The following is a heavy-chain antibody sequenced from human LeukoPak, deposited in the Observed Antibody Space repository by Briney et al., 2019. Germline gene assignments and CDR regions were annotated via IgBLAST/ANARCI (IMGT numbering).Heavy chain of an antibody. Sequence: SETLSLTCTVSGGSISSYYWSWIRQPPGKGLEWTGYIYYSGSTNYNPSLKSRVTISVETSKNQFSLKLSSVTAADTAVYYCARGYCSGGSCYSGLDYWGQGTLVTVSS. D-gene: IGHD2-15*01. CDR1: GGSISSYY. V-gene: IGHV4-59*01. J-gene: IGHJ4*02. CDR3: ARGYCSGGSCYSGLDY. CDR2: IYYSGST.